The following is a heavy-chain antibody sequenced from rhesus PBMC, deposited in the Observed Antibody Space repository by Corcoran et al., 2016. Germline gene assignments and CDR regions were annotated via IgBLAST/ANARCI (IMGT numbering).Heavy chain of an antibody. Sequence: QVQLQASGPGLVTPSETLSLTCAVSGGSISDDYSWSWIRQPPGKGLEGIGYIYGGSGSTSYNPSLKSRVTISTDTSKNQFSLKLSSVTAADTAVYYCARRLATVTLSYFDYWGQGVLVTVSS. D-gene: IGHD5-36*02. V-gene: IGHV4-106*01. J-gene: IGHJ4*01. CDR1: GGSISDDYS. CDR3: ARRLATVTLSYFDY. CDR2: IYGGSGST.